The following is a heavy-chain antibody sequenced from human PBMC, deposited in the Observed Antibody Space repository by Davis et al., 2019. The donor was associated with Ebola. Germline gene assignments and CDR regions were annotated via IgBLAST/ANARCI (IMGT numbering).Heavy chain of an antibody. CDR2: IYSGGST. J-gene: IGHJ6*02. CDR1: GFTVSSNY. V-gene: IGHV3-66*01. Sequence: GESLKISCAASGFTVSSNYMSWVRQPPGKGLEPVSVIYSGGSTYYVDSVKGRFTISRDNSKNTLYLQMNSLRAEDTAVYYCARIYYYYYGMDVWGQGTTVTVSS. CDR3: ARIYYYYYGMDV.